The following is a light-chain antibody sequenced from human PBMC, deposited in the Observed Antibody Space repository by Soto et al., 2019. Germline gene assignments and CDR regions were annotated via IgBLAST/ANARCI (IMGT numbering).Light chain of an antibody. CDR3: SSHPGINNVV. CDR2: EVT. Sequence: QSALTQPPSASGSPGQSVAISCTGTSSDVGGYNYVSWYQQHPGKAPKLMIYEVTKRPSGVPDRFSGSKSGNTASLTVSGLKAEDEADYYCSSHPGINNVVFAGGTSSPS. V-gene: IGLV2-8*01. J-gene: IGLJ3*02. CDR1: SSDVGGYNY.